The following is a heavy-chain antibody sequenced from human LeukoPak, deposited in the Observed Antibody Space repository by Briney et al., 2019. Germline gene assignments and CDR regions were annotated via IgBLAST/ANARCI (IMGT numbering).Heavy chain of an antibody. V-gene: IGHV3-74*03. CDR1: GFTFSSYW. J-gene: IGHJ1*01. CDR3: YGGNAEH. Sequence: PGGSLRLSCAASGFTFSSYWMHWVRQAPGKGLMWVSGINTDGSGTMYADSVKGRFTISRDNAKNTLYLQMNSLRGEDTAVYHCYGGNAEHWGQGTLVTVSS. D-gene: IGHD4-23*01. CDR2: INTDGSGT.